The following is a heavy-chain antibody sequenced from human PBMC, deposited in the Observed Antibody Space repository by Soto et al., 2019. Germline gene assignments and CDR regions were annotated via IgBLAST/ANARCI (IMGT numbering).Heavy chain of an antibody. CDR1: GFTFSSYA. D-gene: IGHD3-22*01. CDR2: ISGSGGTT. V-gene: IGHV3-23*01. Sequence: PGGSLRLSSAASGFTFSSYAMSWVRQAPGKGLEWVSAISGSGGTTYYADSVKGRFTISRDNSKNTLYLQMNSLRAEDTAVYYCAKDLTITRIVVAPFDYWGQGTLVTVSS. J-gene: IGHJ4*02. CDR3: AKDLTITRIVVAPFDY.